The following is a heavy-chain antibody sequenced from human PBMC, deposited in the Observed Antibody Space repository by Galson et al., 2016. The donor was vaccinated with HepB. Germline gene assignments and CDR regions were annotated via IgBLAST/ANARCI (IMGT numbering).Heavy chain of an antibody. CDR3: ARDPRGLWVRGVITQGWYFDL. CDR2: ISSSGTTI. D-gene: IGHD3-10*01. V-gene: IGHV3-11*04. CDR1: GFTFSHYY. J-gene: IGHJ2*01. Sequence: SLRLSCAASGFTFSHYYMSWIRQAPGKGLEWVSYISSSGTTIYYADSVKGRFTISRDNAKNSLYLQMNSLRAEDTAVYYCARDPRGLWVRGVITQGWYFDLWGRGTLVTVSS.